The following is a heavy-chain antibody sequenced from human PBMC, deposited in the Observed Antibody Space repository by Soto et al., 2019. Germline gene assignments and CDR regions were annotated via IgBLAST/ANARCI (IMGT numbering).Heavy chain of an antibody. Sequence: CKAPRDRKASNDRSWLHQATEQGLEWMGWMNPNSGNTGYAQKFQGRVTMTRNTSISTAYMELSSLRSEDTAVYYCARGYCSGGSCPPLYYYYMDVWGKGTTVSVSS. J-gene: IGHJ6*03. V-gene: IGHV1-8*01. D-gene: IGHD2-15*01. CDR3: ARGYCSGGSCPPLYYYYMDV. CDR1: RDRKASND. CDR2: MNPNSGNT.